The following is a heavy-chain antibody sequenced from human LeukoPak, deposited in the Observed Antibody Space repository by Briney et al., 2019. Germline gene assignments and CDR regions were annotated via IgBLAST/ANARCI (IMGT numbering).Heavy chain of an antibody. J-gene: IGHJ4*02. CDR1: GGTFSSYA. D-gene: IGHD6-13*01. CDR3: ARDLSAFSAAGPNFDY. Sequence: SVKVSCKASGGTFSSYAISWVRQAPGQGLEWMGGIIPIFGTANYAQKFQGRVTITADESTSTAYMELSSLRSEGTAVYYCARDLSAFSAAGPNFDYWGQGTLVTVSS. V-gene: IGHV1-69*13. CDR2: IIPIFGTA.